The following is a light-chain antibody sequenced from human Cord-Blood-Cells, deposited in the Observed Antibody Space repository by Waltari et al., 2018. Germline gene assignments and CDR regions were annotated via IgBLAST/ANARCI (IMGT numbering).Light chain of an antibody. V-gene: IGLV2-14*01. Sequence: QSALTQPAYVSGSPGQSITISCTGTISDVGGYNYVSWYQQHPGKAPKLMIYDVSNRPSGVSNRFSGSKSGNTASLTISGLQAEDEADYYCSSYTSSSTLVVFGGGTKLTVL. CDR2: DVS. J-gene: IGLJ2*01. CDR3: SSYTSSSTLVV. CDR1: ISDVGGYNY.